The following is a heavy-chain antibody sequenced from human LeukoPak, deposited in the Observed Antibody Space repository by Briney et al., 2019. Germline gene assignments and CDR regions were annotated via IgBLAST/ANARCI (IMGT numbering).Heavy chain of an antibody. V-gene: IGHV3-21*01. CDR2: ISSSSSYI. CDR3: ARDPATTISNDY. D-gene: IGHD3-9*01. CDR1: GFTFSSYS. J-gene: IGHJ4*02. Sequence: GGSLRLSCAASGFTFSSYSMNWVRQAPGKGLEWVSSISSSSSYIYYADSVKGRFTISRDNAKNSLYLQMNSLRAEDTAVYYCARDPATTISNDYWGQGTLVTVSS.